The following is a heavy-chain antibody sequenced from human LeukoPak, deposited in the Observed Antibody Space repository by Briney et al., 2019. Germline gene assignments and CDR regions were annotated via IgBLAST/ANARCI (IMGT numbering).Heavy chain of an antibody. CDR1: RFTFSSYS. V-gene: IGHV3-21*01. D-gene: IGHD2-2*01. CDR2: ISSSGSYI. Sequence: PGGSLRLSCAASRFTFSSYSMNWVRQAPGKGLEWVSSISSSGSYIYYADSVKGRFTISRDNAKNSLYLQMNSLRVDDTAVYYCARDWYHAIDYWGQGTLVTVSS. CDR3: ARDWYHAIDY. J-gene: IGHJ4*02.